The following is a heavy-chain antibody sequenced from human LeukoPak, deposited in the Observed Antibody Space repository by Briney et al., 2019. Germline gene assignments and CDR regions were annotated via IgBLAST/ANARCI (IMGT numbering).Heavy chain of an antibody. V-gene: IGHV4-39*01. CDR1: GGSISSSSYY. D-gene: IGHD3-10*01. CDR2: IYYSGST. J-gene: IGHJ6*04. Sequence: SETLSLTCTVSGGSISSSSYYWGWIRQPPGKGLEWIGSIYYSGSTYYNPSLKSRVTISVDTSKNQFSLKLSSVTAADTAVHYCARHPPLHPMDVWGKGTTVTISS. CDR3: ARHPPLHPMDV.